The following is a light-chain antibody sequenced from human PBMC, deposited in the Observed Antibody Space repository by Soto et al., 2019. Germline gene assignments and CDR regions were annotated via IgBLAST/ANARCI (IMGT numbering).Light chain of an antibody. CDR1: QSISSW. CDR2: KAS. V-gene: IGKV1-5*03. Sequence: DSQMTQSPSTLSASVGDRVTITCRASQSISSWLAWYQQKPGKAPKLLIYKASSLESGVPSRFSGSGSGTEFTLTISSLQPDDFATYYCQQYNSYSPVTFGQGTKVDIK. J-gene: IGKJ2*01. CDR3: QQYNSYSPVT.